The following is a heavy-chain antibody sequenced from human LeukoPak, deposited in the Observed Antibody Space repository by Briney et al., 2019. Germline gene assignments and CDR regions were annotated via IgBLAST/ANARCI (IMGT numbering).Heavy chain of an antibody. CDR2: VNHSGST. CDR1: GGSFSGYY. J-gene: IGHJ5*02. V-gene: IGHV4-34*01. CDR3: ARGLLSA. Sequence: SETLSLTCAVYGGSFSGYYWSWIRQPPGKGLEWIGEVNHSGSTNYNPSLKSRVTISVDTSKNQFSLKLSSVTAADTAVYYCARGLLSAWGQGTLVTVSS.